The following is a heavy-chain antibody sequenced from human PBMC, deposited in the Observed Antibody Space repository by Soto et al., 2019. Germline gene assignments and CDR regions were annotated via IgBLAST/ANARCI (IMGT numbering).Heavy chain of an antibody. J-gene: IGHJ5*02. CDR2: ISVNNGNT. Sequence: ASVKVSCKASGYSFTSYGISWVRQAPGQGLEWMGWISVNNGNTDYAQKFQGRVTMTTDTSTSTAYMELRSLRSDDTAVYHCATSYDSGFDPWGQGTLVTVSS. D-gene: IGHD5-12*01. CDR1: GYSFTSYG. CDR3: ATSYDSGFDP. V-gene: IGHV1-18*04.